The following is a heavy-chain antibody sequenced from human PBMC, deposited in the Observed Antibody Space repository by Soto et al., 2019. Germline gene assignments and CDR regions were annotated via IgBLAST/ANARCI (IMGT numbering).Heavy chain of an antibody. CDR3: TRPFGTTTFYFAMDV. J-gene: IGHJ6*02. D-gene: IGHD1-7*01. CDR1: GGSISSSSYY. V-gene: IGHV4-39*01. Sequence: SSETLSLTCTVSGGSISSSSYYWGWIRQPPGKGLEWIGSIHYSGNTYYNPSFKSRVTTSLDTSKNQFSLKLNSVTAADTAVYYCTRPFGTTTFYFAMDVWGQGTTVTVSS. CDR2: IHYSGNT.